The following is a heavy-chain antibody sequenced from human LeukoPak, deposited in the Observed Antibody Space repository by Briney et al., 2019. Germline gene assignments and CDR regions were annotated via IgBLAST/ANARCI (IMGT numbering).Heavy chain of an antibody. J-gene: IGHJ4*02. D-gene: IGHD3-22*01. Sequence: GGSLRLSCAASGFTFSSYSMNWVRQAPGKGLEWVSSISSSSSYIYYADPVKGRFTISRDNAKNSLYLQMNSLRAEDTAVYYCASLDSSGYYSIDYRGQGTLVTVSS. V-gene: IGHV3-21*01. CDR2: ISSSSSYI. CDR3: ASLDSSGYYSIDY. CDR1: GFTFSSYS.